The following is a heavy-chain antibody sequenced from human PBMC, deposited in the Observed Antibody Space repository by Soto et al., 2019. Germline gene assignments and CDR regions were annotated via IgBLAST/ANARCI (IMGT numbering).Heavy chain of an antibody. V-gene: IGHV3-33*01. Sequence: PGGSLRLSCAASGLTFSSYGMHWVRQAPGKGLEWVAVIWYDGSNKYYADSVKGRFTISRENAKNSLYLQMNNLRAGDTAVYYCARAYSGRLPRRADYYYAMDVWGQGTTVTVSS. CDR3: ARAYSGRLPRRADYYYAMDV. D-gene: IGHD2-15*01. J-gene: IGHJ6*02. CDR2: IWYDGSNK. CDR1: GLTFSSYG.